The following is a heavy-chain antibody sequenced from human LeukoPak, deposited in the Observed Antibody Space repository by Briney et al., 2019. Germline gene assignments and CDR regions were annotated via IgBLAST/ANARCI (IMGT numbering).Heavy chain of an antibody. CDR2: LTGSGAST. J-gene: IGHJ4*02. V-gene: IGHV3-23*01. CDR1: GFTFSSYG. D-gene: IGHD1-26*01. Sequence: GGSLRLSCAASGFTFSSYGMHWVRRAPGKGLEWVSALTGSGASTYYADSVKGRFTISRDNSKNTLYLQMNSLRVKDTAVYYCAVLVGATKYWGQGTLVTVSS. CDR3: AVLVGATKY.